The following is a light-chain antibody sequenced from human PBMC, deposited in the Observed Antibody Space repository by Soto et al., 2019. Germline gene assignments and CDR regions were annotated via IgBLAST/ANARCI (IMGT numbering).Light chain of an antibody. CDR3: QQYGSSLFLT. CDR1: QSVSSNY. CDR2: GAS. V-gene: IGKV3-20*01. Sequence: EIVLTQSPGTQSLSPGERASLSCRASQSVSSNYLAWYQQKPGQAPRLLIYGASSRATGIPDRFSGSGSGTDFTLTISRLEPDDFAVYYCQQYGSSLFLTFGGGTKVEIK. J-gene: IGKJ4*01.